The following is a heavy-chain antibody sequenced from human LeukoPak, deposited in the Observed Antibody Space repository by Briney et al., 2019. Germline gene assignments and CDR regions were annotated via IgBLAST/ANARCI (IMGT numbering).Heavy chain of an antibody. CDR1: GGSLSGYY. Sequence: PSDTLSLTCTVSGGSLSGYYWRWLRQPPAKGLEWIGEINHSESTNYHPSLKSRVTISVDTSKNQFSLKLSSVTAADTAVYYCARGRRDFDYWGQGTLVTVSS. J-gene: IGHJ4*02. V-gene: IGHV4-34*01. CDR2: INHSEST. CDR3: ARGRRDFDY.